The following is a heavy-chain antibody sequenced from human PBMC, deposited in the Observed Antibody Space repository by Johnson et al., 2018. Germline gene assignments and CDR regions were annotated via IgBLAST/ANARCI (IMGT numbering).Heavy chain of an antibody. J-gene: IGHJ6*02. CDR1: GFTFSSAW. D-gene: IGHD2-21*01. V-gene: IGHV3-15*01. CDR3: TTEPGGVIVVFEDDDGMDV. CDR2: IKRQTDGGTA. Sequence: VQLVESGGGLVQPGGSLRLSCAASGFTFSSAWMSWVRQAPGEGLEWVGRIKRQTDGGTADYAAPVKGRFTISRHDTERTLYLQMNSLKTEDTAVYYCTTEPGGVIVVFEDDDGMDVWGQGTTVTVS.